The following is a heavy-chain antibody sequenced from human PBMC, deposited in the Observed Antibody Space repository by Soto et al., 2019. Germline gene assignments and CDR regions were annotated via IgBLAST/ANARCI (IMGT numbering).Heavy chain of an antibody. Sequence: GGSLRLSCAASGFTFSSYAMSWVRQAPGKGLEWVSAISGSGGSTYYADSVKGRFTISRDNSKNTLYLQMNSLRAEDTAVYYCAKEARPTYSGSYDRPVDYWGQGTLVTVSS. CDR2: ISGSGGST. CDR3: AKEARPTYSGSYDRPVDY. D-gene: IGHD1-26*01. J-gene: IGHJ4*02. CDR1: GFTFSSYA. V-gene: IGHV3-23*01.